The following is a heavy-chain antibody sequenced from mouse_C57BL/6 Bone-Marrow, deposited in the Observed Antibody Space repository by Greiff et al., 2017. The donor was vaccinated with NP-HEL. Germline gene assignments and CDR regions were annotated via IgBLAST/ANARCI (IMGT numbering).Heavy chain of an antibody. V-gene: IGHV1-74*01. Sequence: QVQLQQPGAELVKPGASVKVSCKASGYTFTSYWMHWVKQRPGQGLEWIGRIHPSDSDTNYNQKFKGKATLTVDKSSSTAYLQLSSLTSEDSAVYYCAIPYTVVAEGDAMDYWGQGTSVTVSS. CDR3: AIPYTVVAEGDAMDY. CDR1: GYTFTSYW. J-gene: IGHJ4*01. CDR2: IHPSDSDT. D-gene: IGHD1-1*01.